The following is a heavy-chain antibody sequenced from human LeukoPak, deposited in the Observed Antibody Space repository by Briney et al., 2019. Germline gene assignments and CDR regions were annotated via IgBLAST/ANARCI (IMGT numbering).Heavy chain of an antibody. Sequence: GGSLRLSCAASGFTFSDYYMTWIRQAPGRGLEWVSYISGVYDNIYYGDSVKGRFTISRHNAKNSVYLQMSSLRADDTAVYYCARGGAHGMDVWGQGTTVAVSS. V-gene: IGHV3-11*01. CDR3: ARGGAHGMDV. CDR1: GFTFSDYY. CDR2: ISGVYDNI. J-gene: IGHJ6*02. D-gene: IGHD1-26*01.